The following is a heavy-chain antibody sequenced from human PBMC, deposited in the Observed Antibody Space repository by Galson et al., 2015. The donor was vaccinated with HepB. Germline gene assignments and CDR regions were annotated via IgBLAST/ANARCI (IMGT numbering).Heavy chain of an antibody. CDR3: AKSPYNHDRNGYLTAIDY. J-gene: IGHJ4*02. D-gene: IGHD3-22*01. CDR2: VSGSGSDT. V-gene: IGHV3-23*01. Sequence: SLRLSCAASGFTFPNHAMGWVRQGPGEGLEWVSAVSGSGSDTFYADSVKGRFTISRDNSRNTLYLQMNRLRAEDTAVYYCAKSPYNHDRNGYLTAIDYWGQGTLVAVSS. CDR1: GFTFPNHA.